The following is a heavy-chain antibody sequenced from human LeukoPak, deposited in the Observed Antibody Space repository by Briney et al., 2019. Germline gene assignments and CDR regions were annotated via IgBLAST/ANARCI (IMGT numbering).Heavy chain of an antibody. Sequence: GGSLRLSCAASGFTFSSYAMHWVRQAPGKGLEWVAVISYDGSNKYYADSVKGRFTISRDNSKNTLCLQMNSLRAEDTAVYYCAKDLAYYYDSSGYLSYWGQGTLVSVSS. V-gene: IGHV3-30*04. CDR3: AKDLAYYYDSSGYLSY. D-gene: IGHD3-22*01. CDR1: GFTFSSYA. CDR2: ISYDGSNK. J-gene: IGHJ4*02.